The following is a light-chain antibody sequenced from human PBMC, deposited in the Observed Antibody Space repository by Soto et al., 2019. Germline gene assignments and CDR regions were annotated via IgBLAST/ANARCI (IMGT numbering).Light chain of an antibody. CDR1: QGISNN. CDR3: QRYNSAPWT. Sequence: DIPMTQSPSSLYASVGDIVTITCRASQGISNNLAWYQQKPEKVPKLLIYAASTLQSGVQSRFSGSGSGTDFTLTISSLQPEDVGSYYCQRYNSAPWTFGQGTKVEIK. J-gene: IGKJ1*01. CDR2: AAS. V-gene: IGKV1-27*01.